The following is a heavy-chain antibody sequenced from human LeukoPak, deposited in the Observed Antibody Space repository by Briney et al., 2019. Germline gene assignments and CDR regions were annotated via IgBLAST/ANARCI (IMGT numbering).Heavy chain of an antibody. CDR1: GFTFSSYA. J-gene: IGHJ3*02. CDR3: ARKNDAFDI. Sequence: SGGSLRLSFAASGFTFSSYAMHWVRQAPGKGLEWVAVISYDGSNKYYADSVKGRFTISRDNSKNTLYLQMNSLRAEDTAVYYCARKNDAFDIWGQGTMVTVSS. CDR2: ISYDGSNK. V-gene: IGHV3-30-3*01.